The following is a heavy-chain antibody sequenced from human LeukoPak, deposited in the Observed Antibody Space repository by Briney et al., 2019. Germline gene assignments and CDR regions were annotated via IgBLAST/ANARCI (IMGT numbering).Heavy chain of an antibody. Sequence: SETLSLTCTVSGGSISSGGYYWSWIRQPPGKGLEWIGYIYHSGSTYYNPSLKSRVTISVDTSKNQFSLKLSSVTAADTAVYYCARDVSFNYASGSYYNLYFDYWGQGTLVTVSS. D-gene: IGHD3-10*01. CDR1: GGSISSGGYY. CDR3: ARDVSFNYASGSYYNLYFDY. CDR2: IYHSGST. J-gene: IGHJ4*02. V-gene: IGHV4-30-2*01.